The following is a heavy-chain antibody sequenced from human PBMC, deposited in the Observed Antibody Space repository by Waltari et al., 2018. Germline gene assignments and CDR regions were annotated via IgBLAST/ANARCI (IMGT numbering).Heavy chain of an antibody. J-gene: IGHJ6*03. CDR2: ITPIFGTA. CDR1: GGTFSSYA. Sequence: QVQLVQSGAEVKKPGSSVKVSCKASGGTFSSYAISWVRQAPGQGLEWMGGITPIFGTANYEQKVQGRVTITTDESTSTAYMELSSLRSEDTAVYYCARGRITIFGVVIRGPEVYYMDVWGKGTTVTVSS. V-gene: IGHV1-69*05. D-gene: IGHD3-3*01. CDR3: ARGRITIFGVVIRGPEVYYMDV.